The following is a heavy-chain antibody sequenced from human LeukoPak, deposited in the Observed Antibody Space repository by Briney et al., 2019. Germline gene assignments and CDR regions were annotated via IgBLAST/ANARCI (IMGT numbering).Heavy chain of an antibody. CDR2: VSYSGTT. CDR1: GDSISGYY. D-gene: IGHD3-10*01. Sequence: SETLSLTCTVSGDSISGYYRSWIRQPPGKGQEWIWYVSYSGTTNYNPSLKRRVTISVDTSKNQFSLKLSSVTAADTAMYYCAREDPMVRGSYDYWGHGTLVTVSS. J-gene: IGHJ4*01. V-gene: IGHV4-59*01. CDR3: AREDPMVRGSYDY.